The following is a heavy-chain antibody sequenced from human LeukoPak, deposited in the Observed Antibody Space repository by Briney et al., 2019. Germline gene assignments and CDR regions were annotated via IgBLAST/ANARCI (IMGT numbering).Heavy chain of an antibody. Sequence: SVKVSCKASGGTFSSYAISWVRQAPGQGLEWMGGIIPIFGTANYAQKFQGRVTITADESTSTAYMELSSLRSEDTAVYYCARDPPAANYYYYYMDVWGKGTTVTVSS. J-gene: IGHJ6*03. V-gene: IGHV1-69*13. D-gene: IGHD2-2*01. CDR3: ARDPPAANYYYYYMDV. CDR1: GGTFSSYA. CDR2: IIPIFGTA.